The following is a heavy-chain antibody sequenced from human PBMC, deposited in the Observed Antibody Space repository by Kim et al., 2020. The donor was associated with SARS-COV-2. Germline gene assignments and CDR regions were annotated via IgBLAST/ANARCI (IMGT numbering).Heavy chain of an antibody. V-gene: IGHV1-2*06. Sequence: ASVKVSCKASGYTFTGYYMHWVRQAPGQGLEWMGRINPNSGGTNYAQKFQGRVTMTRDTSISTAYMELSRLRSDDTAVYYCAREGYCSSTSCPGIDYWGQGTLVTVSS. D-gene: IGHD2-2*01. CDR1: GYTFTGYY. J-gene: IGHJ4*02. CDR2: INPNSGGT. CDR3: AREGYCSSTSCPGIDY.